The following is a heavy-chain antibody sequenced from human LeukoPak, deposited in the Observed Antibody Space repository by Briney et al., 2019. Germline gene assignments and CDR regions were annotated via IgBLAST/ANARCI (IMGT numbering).Heavy chain of an antibody. CDR3: AKDEYSSPHGAFDI. J-gene: IGHJ3*02. CDR1: GFSFDDYG. CDR2: ISWNSGNI. V-gene: IGHV3-9*03. Sequence: GGSLRLSCVASGFSFDDYGMFWVRQTPGKGLEWVSGISWNSGNIGYADSVKGRFTVSRDNAKNSLYLQMNSLRVEDMAFYYCAKDEYSSPHGAFDIWGQGTMVTVSS. D-gene: IGHD6-13*01.